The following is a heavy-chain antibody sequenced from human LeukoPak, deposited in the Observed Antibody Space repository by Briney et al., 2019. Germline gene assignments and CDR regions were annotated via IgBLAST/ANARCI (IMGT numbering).Heavy chain of an antibody. CDR3: ARGYYDSSGYYSDVLDY. D-gene: IGHD3-22*01. V-gene: IGHV4-31*01. CDR2: IYYSGST. J-gene: IGHJ4*02. CDR1: GGSISSGGYY. Sequence: SETLSLTCTVSGGSISSGGYYWSWIRQHPGKGLEWIGYIYYSGSTYYNPSLKSQVTISVDTSKNQFSLKLSSVTAADTAVYYCARGYYDSSGYYSDVLDYWGQGTLVTVSS.